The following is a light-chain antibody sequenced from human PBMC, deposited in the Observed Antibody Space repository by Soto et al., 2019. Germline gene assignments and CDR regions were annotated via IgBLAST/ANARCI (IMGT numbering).Light chain of an antibody. Sequence: EIVLTQSPATLSLSPGERATLSCRASQSVGSHLAWYQQKPGQAPRLLIHDASSRATGIPARFSGSGSETDFTLTISSLQSEDFALYFCQQYNNWPPITFGHGTRLEIK. J-gene: IGKJ5*01. CDR3: QQYNNWPPIT. CDR1: QSVGSH. V-gene: IGKV3-11*01. CDR2: DAS.